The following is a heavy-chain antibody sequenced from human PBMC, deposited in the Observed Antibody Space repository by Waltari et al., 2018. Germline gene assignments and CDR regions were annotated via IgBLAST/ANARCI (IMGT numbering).Heavy chain of an antibody. V-gene: IGHV3-23*01. D-gene: IGHD1-7*01. CDR3: AARYIWNYS. CDR2: TSASEDKT. Sequence: EAQLLESGGGLIQPGGSLRLSCAASGFTFSSYAMSWVRQAPGKGLEWVSTTSASEDKTDYADSVKGRFTISRDNSKNTLYLQMNSLRAEDTAVYYCAARYIWNYSWGQGTLVTVSS. J-gene: IGHJ4*02. CDR1: GFTFSSYA.